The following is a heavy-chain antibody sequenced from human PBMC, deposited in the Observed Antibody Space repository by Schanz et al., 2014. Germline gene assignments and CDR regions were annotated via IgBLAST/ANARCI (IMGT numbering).Heavy chain of an antibody. CDR3: AVVNNRDAFNV. CDR2: IENNANGATT. V-gene: IGHV3-15*04. CDR1: GFTFSEVY. D-gene: IGHD3-16*02. J-gene: IGHJ3*01. Sequence: EARLVESGGGLVEPGGSLRLSCSGSGFTFSEVYMSWVRQAPGKGLEWVGRIENNANGATTDYAAPVKGRFTVSRDDSRNTLYLQMNTLRTDDTALYFCAVVNNRDAFNVWGQGTMVSVSS.